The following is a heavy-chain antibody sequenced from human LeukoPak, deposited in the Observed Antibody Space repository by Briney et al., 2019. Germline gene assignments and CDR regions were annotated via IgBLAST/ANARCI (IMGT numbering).Heavy chain of an antibody. CDR2: IYSGGST. CDR3: ARDGSSWSNWLDP. V-gene: IGHV3-66*01. Sequence: GGPLRLSCAASGFTVSSNYMSWVRQAPGKGLEWVSVIYSGGSTYYADSVKGRFTISRDNSKNTLYLQMNSLRAEDTAVYYCARDGSSWSNWLDPWGQGTLVTVSS. J-gene: IGHJ5*02. CDR1: GFTVSSNY. D-gene: IGHD6-13*01.